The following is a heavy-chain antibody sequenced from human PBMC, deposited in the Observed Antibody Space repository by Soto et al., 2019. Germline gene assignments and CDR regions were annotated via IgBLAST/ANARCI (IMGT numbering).Heavy chain of an antibody. Sequence: QITLKESGPTLVKPTQTLTLTCTFSGFSLSTSGVGVGWIRQPPGKALEWLALIYWNDDKRYSPSLKSRLTTPKDPSKTQGVLTMTTMDPGATATNSRAPTIGGGGYFDYWGQGTLVTVSS. CDR3: APTIGGGGYFDY. CDR2: IYWNDDK. V-gene: IGHV2-5*01. J-gene: IGHJ4*02. CDR1: GFSLSTSGVG. D-gene: IGHD3-16*01.